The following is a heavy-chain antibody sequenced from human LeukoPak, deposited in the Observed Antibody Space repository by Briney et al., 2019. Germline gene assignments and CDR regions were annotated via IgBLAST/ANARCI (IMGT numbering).Heavy chain of an antibody. Sequence: GRSLRLSCAASGFTFSSYGMHWVRQAPGKGLEWVAVISYDGSNKYYADSVKGRFTISRDNSKNTLYLQMNSLRAEDTAVYYCSSGYGFDYWGQGTLVTVSS. D-gene: IGHD3-22*01. V-gene: IGHV3-30*03. CDR3: SSGYGFDY. CDR2: ISYDGSNK. J-gene: IGHJ4*02. CDR1: GFTFSSYG.